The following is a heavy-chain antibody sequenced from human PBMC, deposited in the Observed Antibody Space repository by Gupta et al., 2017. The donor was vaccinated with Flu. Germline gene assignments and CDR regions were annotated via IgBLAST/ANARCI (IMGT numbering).Heavy chain of an antibody. V-gene: IGHV3-48*03. CDR2: ISSSGSTI. Sequence: EVQLVESGGGLVQPGGSLRLSCAASGFTFSSYEMNWVRQAPGKGLEWVSYISSSGSTIYYADSVKGRFTISRDNTKNSLYLQMNSLRAEDTAVYYCARALANYYDSSGYGLTALWGQGTLVTGSS. CDR3: ARALANYYDSSGYGLTAL. CDR1: GFTFSSYE. D-gene: IGHD3-22*01. J-gene: IGHJ4*02.